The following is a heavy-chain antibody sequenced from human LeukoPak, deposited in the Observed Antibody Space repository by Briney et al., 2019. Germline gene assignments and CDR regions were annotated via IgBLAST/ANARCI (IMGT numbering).Heavy chain of an antibody. CDR2: ISPGGDIK. J-gene: IGHJ4*02. Sequence: GGSLRLSCAASGFTFDDYGMIWVRQAPGKGLEWVSGISPGGDIKYYADSVKGRFVISRDNSKNTVYLQMNSLRVDDTARYYCAQDGAWLRFDHWGQGTLVTVSS. V-gene: IGHV3-23*01. D-gene: IGHD5-12*01. CDR1: GFTFDDYG. CDR3: AQDGAWLRFDH.